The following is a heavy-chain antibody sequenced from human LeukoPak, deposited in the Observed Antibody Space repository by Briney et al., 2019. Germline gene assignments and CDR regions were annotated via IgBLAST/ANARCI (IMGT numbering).Heavy chain of an antibody. CDR2: INPNSGGT. CDR3: ATDGYRNAKDAFDI. D-gene: IGHD3-22*01. Sequence: ASVKVSCKASGYTFTGYYMHWVRQAPGQGLERMGWINPNSGGTNYAQKFQGRVTMTRDTSISTAYMELSRLRSDDTAVYYCATDGYRNAKDAFDIWGQGTMVTVSS. CDR1: GYTFTGYY. J-gene: IGHJ3*02. V-gene: IGHV1-2*02.